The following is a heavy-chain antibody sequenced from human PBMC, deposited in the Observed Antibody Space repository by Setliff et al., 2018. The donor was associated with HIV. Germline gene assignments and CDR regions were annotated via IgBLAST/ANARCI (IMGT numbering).Heavy chain of an antibody. CDR2: INHSGST. V-gene: IGHV4-34*01. D-gene: IGHD3-22*01. CDR1: GGSFSGYY. CDR3: ARENGWLFGWFDP. Sequence: PSETLSLTCAVYGGSFSGYYWSWIRQPPGKGLEWIGEINHSGSTNYNPSLKSRVTISLDTSKNQFSLKLSSLTAADTGVYYCARENGWLFGWFDPWGQGTPVTVSS. J-gene: IGHJ5*02.